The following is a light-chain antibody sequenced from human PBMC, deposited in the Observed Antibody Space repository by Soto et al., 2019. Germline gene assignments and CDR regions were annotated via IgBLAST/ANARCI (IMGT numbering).Light chain of an antibody. CDR2: TAS. Sequence: DIQMTQSPSSVSASVGDRVTITCRASQGISSRLAWYQQKPGKAPKLLIYTASSLQSGVPSRFSGSGSGTDFTLTISSLQPEDVATYYCLQLNTYPWTFGQGTKVDIK. CDR3: LQLNTYPWT. CDR1: QGISSR. V-gene: IGKV1-12*01. J-gene: IGKJ1*01.